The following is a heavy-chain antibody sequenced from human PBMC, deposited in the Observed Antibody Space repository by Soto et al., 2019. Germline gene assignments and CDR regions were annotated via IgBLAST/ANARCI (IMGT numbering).Heavy chain of an antibody. CDR1: GGSISGYY. CDR3: ARYEFSSGWYDYFQY. Sequence: QVQLQESGPGLVKPLETLSLTCAVSGGSISGYYWNWIRQPPGKGLEWIGYVSSSGSTKHNPSLKSRVTMSVDTSKNQFSLNLNSVTAADTAGYYCARYEFSSGWYDYFQYWGRGTLVAVSS. V-gene: IGHV4-59*08. CDR2: VSSSGST. J-gene: IGHJ4*02. D-gene: IGHD6-19*01.